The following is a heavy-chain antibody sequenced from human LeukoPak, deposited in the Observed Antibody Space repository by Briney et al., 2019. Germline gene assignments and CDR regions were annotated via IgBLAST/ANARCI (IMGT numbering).Heavy chain of an antibody. Sequence: SVKVSCKPSVFTFHTSAMLGVRPARGQRLEWIGWIFLVSGKTVYPHQFHDRTIIPRNMSTSTVYMELDSLGSEDTAVYYCSAQRGASLHDFWSTRLFDPWGQGTLVTGSS. CDR2: IFLVSGKT. J-gene: IGHJ5*02. CDR3: SAQRGASLHDFWSTRLFDP. D-gene: IGHD3-3*01. V-gene: IGHV1-58*02. CDR1: VFTFHTSA.